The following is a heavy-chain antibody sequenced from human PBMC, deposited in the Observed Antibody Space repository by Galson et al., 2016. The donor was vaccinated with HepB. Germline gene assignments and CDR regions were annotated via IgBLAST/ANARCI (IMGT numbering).Heavy chain of an antibody. D-gene: IGHD2-2*01. CDR1: GASVNSSNW. J-gene: IGHJ5*01. Sequence: SETLSLTCVVSGASVNSSNWWTWVRQAPGTGLEWIGEIYHTGTSNNNPSLLSRFTMSIDNSRNHFSLNLKEVTAADTAVYYCARASISPGARIVFDSWGQGILVTVSA. CDR2: IYHTGTS. CDR3: ARASISPGARIVFDS. V-gene: IGHV4/OR15-8*02.